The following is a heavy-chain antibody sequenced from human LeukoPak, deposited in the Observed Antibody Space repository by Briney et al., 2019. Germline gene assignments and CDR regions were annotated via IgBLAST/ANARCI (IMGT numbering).Heavy chain of an antibody. Sequence: GGSLTRYCAASRFTISSYAMRWLRPAPGKGLEGVSDISGSGGSTYYADSVKGRFTISRDNSKNTLYLQMNSLRAEDTAVYYCARDPGGIVAAHGNVPWGQGTVVTVSS. J-gene: IGHJ4*02. V-gene: IGHV3-23*01. CDR1: RFTISSYA. CDR2: ISGSGGST. D-gene: IGHD5-12*01. CDR3: ARDPGGIVAAHGNVP.